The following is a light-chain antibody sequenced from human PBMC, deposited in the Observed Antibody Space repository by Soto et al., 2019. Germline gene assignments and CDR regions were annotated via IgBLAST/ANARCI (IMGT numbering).Light chain of an antibody. CDR2: GXS. CDR1: HSVSSN. V-gene: IGKV3-15*01. Sequence: EIVMTQSPATRSLSPGERATLSXRASHSVSSNLAWYQQKPGXAPRXXXPGXSTRATGTPARLSGSGSGKEFTPTISSLHAAGAAVYYCQQYYSTPRTFGQGTKVDIK. J-gene: IGKJ2*02. CDR3: QQYYSTPRT.